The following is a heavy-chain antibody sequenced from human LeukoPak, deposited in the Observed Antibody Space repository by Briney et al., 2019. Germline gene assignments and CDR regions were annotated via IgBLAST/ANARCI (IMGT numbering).Heavy chain of an antibody. J-gene: IGHJ6*03. CDR1: GFTFSDYY. CDR2: ISSSGSTI. Sequence: KAGGSLRLSCAASGFTFSDYYMSWIRQAPGKGLEWVSYISSSGSTIYYADSVKGRFTISRDNAKNSLYLQMNSLRAEDTAVYYCARDRGSSSRHYYYYMDVWGKGTTVTVSS. CDR3: ARDRGSSSRHYYYYMDV. V-gene: IGHV3-11*01. D-gene: IGHD6-6*01.